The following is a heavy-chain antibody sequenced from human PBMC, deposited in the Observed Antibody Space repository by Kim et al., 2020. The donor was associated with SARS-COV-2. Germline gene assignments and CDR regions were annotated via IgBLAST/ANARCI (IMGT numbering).Heavy chain of an antibody. CDR2: IWYDGSDE. D-gene: IGHD5-12*01. J-gene: IGHJ6*02. V-gene: IGHV3-33*01. Sequence: GGSLRLSCVASGFTFNSYVMLWVRQAPGKGLEWVAIIWYDGSDEYYADSVKGRFTISRDNSKNTVYLQMNSLRAEDTAVYYCARDFVADYNGLAVWGQGT. CDR3: ARDFVADYNGLAV. CDR1: GFTFNSYV.